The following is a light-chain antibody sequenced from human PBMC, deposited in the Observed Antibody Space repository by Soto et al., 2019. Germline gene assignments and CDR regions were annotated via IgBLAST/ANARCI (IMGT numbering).Light chain of an antibody. CDR3: QEYDGAPIT. CDR2: GAS. Sequence: EIVMTQSPATLSVSPGERATLSCRASQSISSNLAWYQQKPGQAPRLLIYGASTRATAVPDRFSGSGSGTDFTLTIARLEPEDFAVYYCQEYDGAPITFGLGTRLEIK. V-gene: IGKV3-15*01. CDR1: QSISSN. J-gene: IGKJ5*01.